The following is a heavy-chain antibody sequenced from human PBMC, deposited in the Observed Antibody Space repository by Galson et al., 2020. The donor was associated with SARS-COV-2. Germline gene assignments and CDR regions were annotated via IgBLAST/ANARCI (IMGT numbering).Heavy chain of an antibody. CDR1: GYTFTGYY. V-gene: IGHV1-2*06. Sequence: ASVKVSCKASGYTFTGYYMHWVRQAPGQGLEWMGRINPNSGGTNYAQKFQGRVTMTRDTSISTAYMELSRLRSDDTAVYYCARERYCSSTSCYAGGNGFDPWGQGTLVTVSS. D-gene: IGHD2-2*01. CDR2: INPNSGGT. CDR3: ARERYCSSTSCYAGGNGFDP. J-gene: IGHJ5*02.